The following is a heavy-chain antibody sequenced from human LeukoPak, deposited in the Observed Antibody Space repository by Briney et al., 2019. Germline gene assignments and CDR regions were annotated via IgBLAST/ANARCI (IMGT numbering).Heavy chain of an antibody. D-gene: IGHD6-13*01. Sequence: PSETLSLTCTVSGGSISSYYWSWIRQPPWKGLEWIGYIYYSGSTNYNPSLKSRVTISVDTSKNQFSLKLSSVTAADTAVYYCARVPPIAAADYIYDYWGQGTLVTVSS. CDR3: ARVPPIAAADYIYDY. J-gene: IGHJ4*02. V-gene: IGHV4-59*01. CDR1: GGSISSYY. CDR2: IYYSGST.